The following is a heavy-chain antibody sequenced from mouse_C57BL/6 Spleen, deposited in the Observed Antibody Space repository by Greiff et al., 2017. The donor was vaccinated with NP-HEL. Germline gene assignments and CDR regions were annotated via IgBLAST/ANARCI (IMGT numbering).Heavy chain of an antibody. D-gene: IGHD2-4*01. Sequence: QVQLQQPGAELVKPGASVKLSCKASGYTFTSYWMHWVKQRPGQGLEWIGMIHPNSGSTNYNEKFKSKATLTVDKSSSTAYMQLSSLTSEDSAVYYCARSLTYDYDWDYWGQGTSVTVSS. V-gene: IGHV1-64*01. CDR1: GYTFTSYW. CDR3: ARSLTYDYDWDY. J-gene: IGHJ4*01. CDR2: IHPNSGST.